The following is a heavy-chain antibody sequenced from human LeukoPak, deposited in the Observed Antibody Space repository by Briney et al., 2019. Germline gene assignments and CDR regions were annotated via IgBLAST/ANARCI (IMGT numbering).Heavy chain of an antibody. V-gene: IGHV3-21*01. CDR2: ISSSSSYI. D-gene: IGHD3-10*01. CDR3: ARFAMVRGVIDPGYYGMDV. Sequence: NPGGSLRLSCAASGFTFSSYSMNWVHQAPGKGLEWVSSISSSSSYIYYADSVKGRFTISRDNAKNSLYLQMNSLRAEDTAVYYCARFAMVRGVIDPGYYGMDVWGKGTTVTVSS. CDR1: GFTFSSYS. J-gene: IGHJ6*04.